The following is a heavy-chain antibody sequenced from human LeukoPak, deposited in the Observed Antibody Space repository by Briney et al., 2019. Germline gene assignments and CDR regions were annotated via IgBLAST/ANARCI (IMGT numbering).Heavy chain of an antibody. V-gene: IGHV3-21*01. J-gene: IGHJ4*02. CDR2: ISSSSSYI. CDR3: ARDSAWEPPLDY. CDR1: GFTFSSYS. Sequence: GGSLRLSCAASGFTFSSYSMNWVRQAPGKGLEWVSSISSSSSYIYYADSVKGRFTISRDNAKNSPYLQMNSLRAEDTAVYYCARDSAWEPPLDYWGQGTLVTVSS. D-gene: IGHD1-26*01.